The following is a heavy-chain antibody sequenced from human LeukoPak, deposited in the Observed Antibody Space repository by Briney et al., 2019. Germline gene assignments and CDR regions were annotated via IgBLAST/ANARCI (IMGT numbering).Heavy chain of an antibody. V-gene: IGHV1-8*03. J-gene: IGHJ4*02. CDR1: GYTFTSYD. CDR2: MNPNSGNT. Sequence: ASVKVSCKASGYTFTSYDINWVRQATGQGLEWMGWMNPNSGNTGYAQKFQGRVTITRNTSISTAYMELSSLRSEDTAVYYCARGCVVVGAHFDYWGQGTLVTVSS. CDR3: ARGCVVVGAHFDY. D-gene: IGHD1-26*01.